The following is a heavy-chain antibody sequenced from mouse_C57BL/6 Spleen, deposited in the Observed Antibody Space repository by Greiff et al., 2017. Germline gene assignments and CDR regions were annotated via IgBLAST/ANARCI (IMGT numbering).Heavy chain of an antibody. CDR3: AREATVVAECDY. J-gene: IGHJ2*01. Sequence: QVQLQQSGAELVKPGASVTISCKASGYTFTDYYLNWVKQRPGPGLEWIGKIGPGSGSPYYNEKFKGKATLTADKSSSTAYMQLSSLTSEDSAVYFCAREATVVAECDYWGQGTTLTVSS. V-gene: IGHV1-77*01. D-gene: IGHD1-1*01. CDR1: GYTFTDYY. CDR2: IGPGSGSP.